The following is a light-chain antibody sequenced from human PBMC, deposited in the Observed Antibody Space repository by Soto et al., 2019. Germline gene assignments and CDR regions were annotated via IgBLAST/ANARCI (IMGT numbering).Light chain of an antibody. CDR2: DVS. CDR1: SSDVGGYNY. J-gene: IGLJ2*01. Sequence: QSALTQPRSVSGSPGQSVTISCTGTSSDVGGYNYVSWYQQHPGKAPKLIIYDVSKRPSGVPDRFSGSKSGNTASLTISGLQAEDEADYFCCSYAGRYTPVFGGGTKLTVL. V-gene: IGLV2-11*01. CDR3: CSYAGRYTPV.